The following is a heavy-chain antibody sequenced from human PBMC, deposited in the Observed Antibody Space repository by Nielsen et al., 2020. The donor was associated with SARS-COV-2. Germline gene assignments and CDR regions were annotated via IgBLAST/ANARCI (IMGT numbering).Heavy chain of an antibody. Sequence: GESLKIPCSASGFTFSSTWMDRVRQAPGQGLVWVSRINPSGSGTAYADSVEGRFAVSRDNAENTVVLQIHSLRVEDTAVYYCARDPNVGGGYGSGSYIDYWGQGTLVTVSS. CDR2: INPSGSGT. CDR3: ARDPNVGGGYGSGSYIDY. V-gene: IGHV3-74*01. CDR1: GFTFSSTW. J-gene: IGHJ4*02. D-gene: IGHD3-10*01.